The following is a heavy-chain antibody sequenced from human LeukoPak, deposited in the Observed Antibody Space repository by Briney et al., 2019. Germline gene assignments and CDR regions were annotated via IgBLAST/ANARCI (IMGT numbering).Heavy chain of an antibody. J-gene: IGHJ6*02. CDR1: GFTVSSNY. Sequence: TGGSLRLSCAASGFTVSSNYMSWVRQAPGKGLEWVSIIHSGGTTNYVDSVKGRFTISRDNSRNTLYLQMNSLRAEDTAVYYCARDCSSSCSPYYGMDVWGQGTTVTVSS. CDR3: ARDCSSSCSPYYGMDV. CDR2: IHSGGTT. D-gene: IGHD2-2*01. V-gene: IGHV3-53*01.